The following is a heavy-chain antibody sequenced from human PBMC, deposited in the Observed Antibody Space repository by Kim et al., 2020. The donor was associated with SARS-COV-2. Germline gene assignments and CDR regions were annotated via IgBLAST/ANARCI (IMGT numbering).Heavy chain of an antibody. CDR2: IKSKTDGGTT. CDR3: TTDSARKWLRVL. J-gene: IGHJ4*02. CDR1: GFTFSNAW. Sequence: GGSLRLSCAASGFTFSNAWMSWVRQAPGKGLEWVGRIKSKTDGGTTDYAAPVKGRFTISRDDSKNTLYLQMNSLKTEDTAVYYCTTDSARKWLRVLWGQGTLVTVSS. D-gene: IGHD5-12*01. V-gene: IGHV3-15*01.